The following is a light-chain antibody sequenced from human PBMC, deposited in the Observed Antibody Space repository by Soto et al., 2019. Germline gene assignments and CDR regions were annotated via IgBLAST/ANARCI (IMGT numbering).Light chain of an antibody. Sequence: QSALTQPASVSGSPGQSITISCTGTSSDVGGYNFVSWYQQYPGKAPKVMIYDVSERPSGVSNRFSGSKSGNTASLTISGLQAEDEADYYCSAYTSSSSLVFGGGTQLTVL. CDR2: DVS. J-gene: IGLJ2*01. V-gene: IGLV2-14*01. CDR3: SAYTSSSSLV. CDR1: SSDVGGYNF.